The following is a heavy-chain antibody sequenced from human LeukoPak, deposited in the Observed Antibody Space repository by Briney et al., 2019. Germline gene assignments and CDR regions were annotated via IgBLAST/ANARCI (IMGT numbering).Heavy chain of an antibody. CDR2: ISWSSGSI. V-gene: IGHV3-9*01. D-gene: IGHD3-22*01. Sequence: GGSLRLSCAASGFTFDDYAMHWVRQAPGKGLEWVSGISWSSGSIGYADSVKGRFTISRDNAKNSLYLQMNSLRAEDTALYYCAKGSSGYYDFDYWGQGTLVTVSS. CDR1: GFTFDDYA. J-gene: IGHJ4*02. CDR3: AKGSSGYYDFDY.